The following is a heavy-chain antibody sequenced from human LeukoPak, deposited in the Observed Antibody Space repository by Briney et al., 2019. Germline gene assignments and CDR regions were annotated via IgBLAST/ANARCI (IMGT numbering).Heavy chain of an antibody. V-gene: IGHV3-21*04. CDR3: ATLVYYYDSSGYQNAFDI. D-gene: IGHD3-22*01. Sequence: PGGSLRLSCTASGFTFTAYSMNWVRQAPGKGLEWVSFISSSSKYIYYADSLKGRFTISRDNADNSVYLQMNSLRAEDTAVYYCATLVYYYDSSGYQNAFDIWGQGTMVTVSS. CDR1: GFTFTAYS. J-gene: IGHJ3*02. CDR2: ISSSSKYI.